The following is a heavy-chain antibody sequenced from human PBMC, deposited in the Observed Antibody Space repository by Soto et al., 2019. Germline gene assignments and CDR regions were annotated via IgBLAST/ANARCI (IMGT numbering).Heavy chain of an antibody. CDR1: GYAFTNYG. V-gene: IGHV1-8*01. CDR2: MNPENGNT. CDR3: ARGGAGIAVAATAYY. Sequence: QVQLVQSGAEVKKPGASVKVSCKASGYAFTNYGINWVRQATGQGLEWMGWMNPENGNTGDAQKFQDRLIMTGDTSISTAYMELTSLRSEDTAVYYCARGGAGIAVAATAYYWGQGTLVTVSS. J-gene: IGHJ4*02. D-gene: IGHD6-19*01.